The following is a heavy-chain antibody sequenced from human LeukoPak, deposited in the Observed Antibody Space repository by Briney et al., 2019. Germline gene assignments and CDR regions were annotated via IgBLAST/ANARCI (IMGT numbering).Heavy chain of an antibody. D-gene: IGHD6-6*01. CDR3: ARVKYMAIPPIPLYYYYYMDV. CDR2: IFYTGST. V-gene: IGHV4-61*10. Sequence: PSETLSLTCTVSGGSISSGSYYWSWVRQPAGKGLEWIGNIFYTGSTYYSPSLKSRVTISLDTSKNQFSLKLSSVTAADTAVYYCARVKYMAIPPIPLYYYYYMDVWGKGTTVTVSS. J-gene: IGHJ6*03. CDR1: GGSISSGSYY.